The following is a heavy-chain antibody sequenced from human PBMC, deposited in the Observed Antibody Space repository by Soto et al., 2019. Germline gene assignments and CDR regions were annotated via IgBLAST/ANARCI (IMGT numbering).Heavy chain of an antibody. J-gene: IGHJ6*02. D-gene: IGHD2-2*01. CDR1: GGSISSSSYY. V-gene: IGHV4-39*01. CDR3: ARRVVVVPAATYYGMDV. Sequence: QLQLQESGPGLVKPSETLSLTCTVSGGSISSSSYYWGWIRQPPGKGLEWIGSIYYSGSTYYNPSLKSRVTISVDTSKNQFSLKLSSVTAADTAVYYCARRVVVVPAATYYGMDVWGQGTTVTVSS. CDR2: IYYSGST.